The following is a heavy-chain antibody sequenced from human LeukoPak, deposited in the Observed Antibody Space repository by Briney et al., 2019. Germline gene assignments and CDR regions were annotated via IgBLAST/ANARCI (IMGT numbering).Heavy chain of an antibody. CDR2: IYYSGST. CDR3: ARQSGATVAGTEWFDP. CDR1: GGSISSSSYY. D-gene: IGHD6-19*01. V-gene: IGHV4-39*01. Sequence: SETLSLACTVSGGSISSSSYYWGWIRQPPGKGLEWIGSIYYSGSTYYNPSLKSRVTISVDTSKNQFSLKLSSVTAADTAVYYCARQSGATVAGTEWFDPWGQGTLVTVSS. J-gene: IGHJ5*02.